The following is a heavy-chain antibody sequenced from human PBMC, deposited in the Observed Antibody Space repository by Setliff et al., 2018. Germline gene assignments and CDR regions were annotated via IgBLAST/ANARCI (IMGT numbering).Heavy chain of an antibody. CDR2: IYVTEST. CDR1: GDSISNYY. V-gene: IGHV4-4*07. CDR3: VRDRTAYSYGLDV. J-gene: IGHJ6*02. D-gene: IGHD5-18*01. Sequence: SETLSLTCTVSGDSISNYYWNWIRQPAGKGLEWIGRIYVTESTKYNPSLKSRVTLSIDTSKNQFALNLRSVTAADTAVYYCVRDRTAYSYGLDVWGQGTTVTVS.